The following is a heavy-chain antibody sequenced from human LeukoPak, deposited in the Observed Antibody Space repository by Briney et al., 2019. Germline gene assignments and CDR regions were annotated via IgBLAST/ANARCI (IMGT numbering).Heavy chain of an antibody. D-gene: IGHD5-12*01. V-gene: IGHV3-7*05. J-gene: IGHJ4*02. Sequence: GGSLRLSCAASGFSFSSYWMTWVRQAPGKGLEWVANINQDGSDRYYVDSVKGRFTISRDNAKNSLYLQMNSLGAEDTAVYFCARDGGSSDYDLFDYWGQGTLVTVSP. CDR1: GFSFSSYW. CDR2: INQDGSDR. CDR3: ARDGGSSDYDLFDY.